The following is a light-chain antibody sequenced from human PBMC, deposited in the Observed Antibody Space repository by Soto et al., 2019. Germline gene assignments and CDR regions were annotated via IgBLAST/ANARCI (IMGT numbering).Light chain of an antibody. CDR2: AAS. Sequence: DIQMTQSPSSVSASVGDRVTMTCRASQDISTWLAWYQQKPGKAPKLLIYAASTLHIGVPSRFSGSGSGTDFTLTISSLQPEDFATYYCQQANSFPRTFGQGTKVDIK. V-gene: IGKV1-12*01. CDR1: QDISTW. CDR3: QQANSFPRT. J-gene: IGKJ1*01.